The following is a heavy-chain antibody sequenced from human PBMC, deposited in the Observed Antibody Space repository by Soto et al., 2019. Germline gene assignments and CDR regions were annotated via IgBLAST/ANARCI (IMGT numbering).Heavy chain of an antibody. CDR3: AREQKRYSSYAMDV. Sequence: VNVSCKASGYTFSSYGISWVRQAPGQGLEWMGWISAYNGDTHYAQKFQGRVTMATDASTSTAYMELRSLRSDDTAVYYCAREQKRYSSYAMDVWGQGTTVTVSS. V-gene: IGHV1-18*04. J-gene: IGHJ6*02. CDR1: GYTFSSYG. CDR2: ISAYNGDT.